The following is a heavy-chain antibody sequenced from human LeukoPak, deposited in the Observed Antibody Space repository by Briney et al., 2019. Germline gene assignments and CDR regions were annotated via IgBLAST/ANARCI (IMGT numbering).Heavy chain of an antibody. CDR3: ASTLPSIAAPFDP. J-gene: IGHJ5*02. CDR1: GGSISSYY. Sequence: PSETLSLTCTVSGGSISSYYWSWIRQPAGKGLEWIGRIYTSGSTNYNPSLKSRVTMSVDTSKNQFSLKLCSVTAADTAVYYCASTLPSIAAPFDPWGQGTLVTVSS. D-gene: IGHD6-6*01. CDR2: IYTSGST. V-gene: IGHV4-4*07.